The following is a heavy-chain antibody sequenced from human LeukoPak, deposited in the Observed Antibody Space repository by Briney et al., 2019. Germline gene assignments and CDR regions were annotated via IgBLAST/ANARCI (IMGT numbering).Heavy chain of an antibody. CDR3: ARAHSYGVRGYFDY. CDR1: GGSISSGSYY. D-gene: IGHD5-18*01. J-gene: IGHJ4*02. V-gene: IGHV4-61*02. CDR2: IYTSGST. Sequence: SQTLSLTXTVSGGSISSGSYYWSWIRQPAGKGLEWIGRIYTSGSTNYNPSLKSRVTISVDTSKNQFSLKLSSVTAADTAVYYCARAHSYGVRGYFDYWGQGTLVTVSS.